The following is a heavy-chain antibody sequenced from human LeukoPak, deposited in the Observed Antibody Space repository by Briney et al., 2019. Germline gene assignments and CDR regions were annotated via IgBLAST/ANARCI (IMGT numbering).Heavy chain of an antibody. Sequence: ASVNVSCKASGYTFTSYDINWVRQATGQGLEWMGWMNPNSGNTGYAQKFQGRVTMTRNTSISTAYMELSSLRSEDTAVYYCARVPTRYCSSTSCYNSYYYYYGMDVWGQGTTVTVSS. V-gene: IGHV1-8*01. D-gene: IGHD2-2*02. CDR3: ARVPTRYCSSTSCYNSYYYYYGMDV. J-gene: IGHJ6*02. CDR2: MNPNSGNT. CDR1: GYTFTSYD.